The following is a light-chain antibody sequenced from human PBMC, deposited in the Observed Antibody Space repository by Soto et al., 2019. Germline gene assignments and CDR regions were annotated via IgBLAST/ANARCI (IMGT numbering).Light chain of an antibody. CDR3: QQSYSTLP. J-gene: IGKJ4*01. Sequence: DIQMTQSPSSLSASVGDRVTITCRASQSISSYLTWYQQKPGKAPKLLIYAASSLHSGVPSRFSGSGSGTDFTLTLSSLQPAAFATYYCQQSYSTLPFGGGKKVEIK. CDR1: QSISSY. V-gene: IGKV1-39*01. CDR2: AAS.